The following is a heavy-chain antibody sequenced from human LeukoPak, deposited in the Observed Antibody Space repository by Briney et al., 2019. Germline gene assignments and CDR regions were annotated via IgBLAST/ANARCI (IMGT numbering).Heavy chain of an antibody. CDR1: GYTFTSYA. J-gene: IGHJ4*02. CDR2: IILSGGT. D-gene: IGHD5-24*01. CDR3: ARDRYGDGFAHFDY. Sequence: ASVKVSCKASGYTFTSYAMHWVRQAPGQGLEWMGWIILSGGTNYPQKFQGRVAITRDTSITTAYTDLSRLTSDDTAVYYCARDRYGDGFAHFDYWGQGALVTVSS. V-gene: IGHV1-2*02.